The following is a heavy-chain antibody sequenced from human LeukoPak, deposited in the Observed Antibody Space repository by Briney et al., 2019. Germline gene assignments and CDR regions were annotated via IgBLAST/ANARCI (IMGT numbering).Heavy chain of an antibody. CDR3: AREVVAVAGTLRDAFDI. CDR1: GFTVSSNY. V-gene: IGHV3-53*01. D-gene: IGHD6-19*01. CDR2: IYSGGST. J-gene: IGHJ3*02. Sequence: GGSLRLSCAASGFTVSSNYMSWDRQAPGKGLEWVSVIYSGGSTYYAGSVKGRFTISRDNSKNTLYLQMNSLRAEDTAVYYCAREVVAVAGTLRDAFDIWGQGTMVTVSS.